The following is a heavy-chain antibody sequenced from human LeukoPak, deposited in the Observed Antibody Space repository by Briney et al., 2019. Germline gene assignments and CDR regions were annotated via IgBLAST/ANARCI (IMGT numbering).Heavy chain of an antibody. D-gene: IGHD2-15*01. CDR2: IYSGGST. CDR1: GFTVTSNY. J-gene: IGHJ3*02. Sequence: GGSRRLSCAASGFTVTSNYMSWVRQAPGKWLEWVSVIYSGGSTYYADSVKGRFTISRDNSKNTLYLQMNSLRAEDTAVYYCASSGDEDLGGAFDNWGQGTKVTVSS. CDR3: ASSGDEDLGGAFDN. V-gene: IGHV3-53*01.